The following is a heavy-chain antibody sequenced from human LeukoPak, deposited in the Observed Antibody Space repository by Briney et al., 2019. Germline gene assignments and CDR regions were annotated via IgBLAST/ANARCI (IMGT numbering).Heavy chain of an antibody. J-gene: IGHJ4*02. V-gene: IGHV3-30-3*01. CDR3: SRDHYYSSGTYFDY. CDR1: GGSISSSS. D-gene: IGHD3-10*01. Sequence: LSLTCTVSGGSISSSSYYWGWIRQAPGKGLEWVAVISKDGSDTDFADSVKGRFTIFRDNSMSMLYLQMNSLRSEDTAVYYCSRDHYYSSGTYFDYWGQGTLVTVSS. CDR2: ISKDGSDT.